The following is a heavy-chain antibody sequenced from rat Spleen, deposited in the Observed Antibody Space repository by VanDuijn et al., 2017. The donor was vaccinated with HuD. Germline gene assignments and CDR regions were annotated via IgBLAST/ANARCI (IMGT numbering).Heavy chain of an antibody. V-gene: IGHV5-58*01. D-gene: IGHD1-9*01. Sequence: EVQLVETGGGLVQPGKSLKLSCVASGFTFSRYWMYWVRQAPGKGLEWVSSVSSDGVNTYYPDSVKGRFTISRDNAENIGYLQMNSLKCEDTATYYCARHTMGIGYYFDYWGQGVMVTVSS. CDR2: VSSDGVNT. CDR3: ARHTMGIGYYFDY. CDR1: GFTFSRYW. J-gene: IGHJ2*01.